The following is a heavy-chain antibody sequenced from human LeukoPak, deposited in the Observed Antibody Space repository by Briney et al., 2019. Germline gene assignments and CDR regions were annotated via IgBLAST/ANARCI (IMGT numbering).Heavy chain of an antibody. V-gene: IGHV1-2*02. J-gene: IGHJ5*02. D-gene: IGHD6-19*01. CDR1: GYTFTGYY. CDR2: INPNSGGT. CDR3: ARIRGGWYNWFDP. Sequence: ASVKVSCKASGYTFTGYYMHWVRQAPGQGLEWMGWINPNSGGTNYAQKFQGRVTTTRDTSISTAYMELSRLRSDDTAVYYCARIRGGWYNWFDPWGQGTLVTVPS.